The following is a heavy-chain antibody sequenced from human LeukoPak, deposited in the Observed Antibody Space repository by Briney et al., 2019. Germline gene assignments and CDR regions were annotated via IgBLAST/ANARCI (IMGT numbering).Heavy chain of an antibody. CDR3: AKDLSGWLALNYYYGMDV. V-gene: IGHV3-30*18. CDR2: ISYDGSNK. D-gene: IGHD6-19*01. J-gene: IGHJ6*02. CDR1: GFTFSSYG. Sequence: GRSVRLSCADSGFTFSSYGMHWVRQAPGKGLEWVAVISYDGSNKYYADSVKGRFTISRDNSKNTLYLQMNSLRAEDTAVYYCAKDLSGWLALNYYYGMDVWGQGTTVTVSS.